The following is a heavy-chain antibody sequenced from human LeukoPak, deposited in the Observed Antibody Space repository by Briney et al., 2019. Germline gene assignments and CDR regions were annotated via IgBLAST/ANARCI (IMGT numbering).Heavy chain of an antibody. Sequence: PGRSLRLSCAASGFTFSYHDMHWVRQAPGKGLEGVALISYDGSNKYYADSVKGRFTISRDNSKNTPYLQMNSLRPEDTAVYYCAKVWTATESFDYWGQGTLVTVSS. D-gene: IGHD3/OR15-3a*01. CDR3: AKVWTATESFDY. CDR2: ISYDGSNK. J-gene: IGHJ4*02. V-gene: IGHV3-30*18. CDR1: GFTFSYHD.